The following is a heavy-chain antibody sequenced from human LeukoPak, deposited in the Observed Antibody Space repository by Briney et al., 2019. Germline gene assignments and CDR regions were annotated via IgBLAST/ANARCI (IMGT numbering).Heavy chain of an antibody. D-gene: IGHD1-26*01. CDR2: INDSGNT. Sequence: PSETLSLTCAVYVGSFSGYHWSWIRQPPGKGLEWIGEINDSGNTNYKSSLKSRVTISADRSKNQFSLKMTSVTAADTAVYYCASVVGATTHFDYWGQGTLVTVSS. CDR1: VGSFSGYH. J-gene: IGHJ4*02. CDR3: ASVVGATTHFDY. V-gene: IGHV4-34*01.